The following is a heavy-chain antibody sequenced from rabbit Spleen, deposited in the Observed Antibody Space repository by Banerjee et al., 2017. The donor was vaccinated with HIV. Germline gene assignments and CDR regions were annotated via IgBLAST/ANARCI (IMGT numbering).Heavy chain of an antibody. V-gene: IGHV1S7*01. CDR2: IDPVFGIT. D-gene: IGHD8-1*01. J-gene: IGHJ4*01. CDR3: ARDGTGGSYFAL. Sequence: HLKESGGGLVQPGGSLKLSCKASGFTLSSYYMNWVRQAPGKGLEWIGYIDPVFGITYYANWVNGRFSISRENAQNTVFLQMTSLTAADTATYFCARDGTGGSYFALGGPGTLVTVS. CDR1: GFTLSSYY.